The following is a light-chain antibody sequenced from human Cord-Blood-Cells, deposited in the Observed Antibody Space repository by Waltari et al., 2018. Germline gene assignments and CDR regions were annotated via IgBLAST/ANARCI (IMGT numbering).Light chain of an antibody. CDR3: SSYTSSSTVV. CDR2: DVS. CDR1: SSAVGGYNY. J-gene: IGLJ2*01. Sequence: SALTQPASVSGSPGQPITIPCTGTSSAVGGYNYVSWYQQHPGQAPKLMIYDVSNRPSGVSNRFSGSKSGNTASLTISGLQAEDEADYYCSSYTSSSTVVFGGGTKLTVL. V-gene: IGLV2-14*01.